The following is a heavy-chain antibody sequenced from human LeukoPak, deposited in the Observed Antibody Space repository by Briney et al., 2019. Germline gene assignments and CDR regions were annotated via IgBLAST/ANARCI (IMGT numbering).Heavy chain of an antibody. D-gene: IGHD6-6*01. CDR2: IYHSGST. CDR3: ARGGAARLHFQN. CDR1: GGSISSYY. J-gene: IGHJ1*01. V-gene: IGHV4-59*01. Sequence: PSETLSLTCTVSGGSISSYYWNWIRQPPGKGLEWIGYIYHSGSTNYNPSLQSRVTISVDTSKNQFSLNLNSVTAADTAVYYCARGGAARLHFQNWGQGTLVTVSS.